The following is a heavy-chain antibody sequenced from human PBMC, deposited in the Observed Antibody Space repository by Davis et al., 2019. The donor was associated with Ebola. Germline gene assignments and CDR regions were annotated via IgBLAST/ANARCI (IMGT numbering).Heavy chain of an antibody. Sequence: HSQTLSLTCAISGDSVSTAGWNWIRQSPSRGLEWLGRTYYNSKWYSDYATSVRGRITINADTSGNKLYLQLNSVTPDDTAVYYCTRGWLRGWFDPWGQGTQSSCPQ. J-gene: IGHJ5*02. CDR3: TRGWLRGWFDP. V-gene: IGHV6-1*01. D-gene: IGHD5-12*01. CDR1: GDSVSTAG. CDR2: TYYNSKWYS.